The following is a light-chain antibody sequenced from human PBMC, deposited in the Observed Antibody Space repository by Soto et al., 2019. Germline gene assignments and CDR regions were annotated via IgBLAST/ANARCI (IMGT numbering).Light chain of an antibody. CDR2: AAS. Sequence: DIQMTQSPSSLSASVGDRVTITCRASQSISSYLNWYQQKPGKAPKLLIYAASSLQSGVPSRFSGSGSGIDFFLTIRSLQPEDFATYYCQQAYIFPFSFGGGTKVDIK. CDR1: QSISSY. V-gene: IGKV1-39*01. CDR3: QQAYIFPFS. J-gene: IGKJ4*01.